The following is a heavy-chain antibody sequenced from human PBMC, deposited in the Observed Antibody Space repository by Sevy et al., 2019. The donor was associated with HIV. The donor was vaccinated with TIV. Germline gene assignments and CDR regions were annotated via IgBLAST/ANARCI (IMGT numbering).Heavy chain of an antibody. CDR1: GGSISSDDYY. CDR2: IFFSQST. J-gene: IGHJ4*02. CDR3: ARGAAVDGHFYFDY. D-gene: IGHD6-19*01. V-gene: IGHV4-30-4*01. Sequence: SETLSLTCTVSGGSISSDDYYWSWIRQPPGKGLEWIGYIFFSQSTYYNPSLKSRVVISVDTSKNQFSLRLASVTAADTGVYYCARGAAVDGHFYFDYWGQGTLVTVSS.